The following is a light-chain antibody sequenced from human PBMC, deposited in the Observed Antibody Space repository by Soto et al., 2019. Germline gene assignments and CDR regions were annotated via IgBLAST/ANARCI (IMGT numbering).Light chain of an antibody. V-gene: IGKV1-5*01. J-gene: IGKJ5*01. CDR1: QSISSW. CDR2: DAS. CDR3: QQYNSYPYT. Sequence: HMTQSPSTLSASVGDRVTITCRASQSISSWLAWYQQKPGKAPKLLIYDASSLESGVPSRFSGSGSGTEFTLTISSLQPDDFATYYCQQYNSYPYTFGQGTRLEIK.